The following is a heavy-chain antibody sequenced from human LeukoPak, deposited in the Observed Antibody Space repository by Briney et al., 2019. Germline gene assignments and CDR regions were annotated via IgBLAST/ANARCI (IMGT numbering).Heavy chain of an antibody. CDR1: GFTFSRYW. J-gene: IGHJ4*02. CDR3: AKMRQWLVTPFDY. CDR2: INSDGSST. D-gene: IGHD6-19*01. Sequence: PGGSLRLSCGASGFTFSRYWMHWVRQAPGKGLVWVSRINSDGSSTSYADSVKGRFTISRDNAKNTLYLQMNSLRAEDTAVYYCAKMRQWLVTPFDYWGQGTLVTVSS. V-gene: IGHV3-74*01.